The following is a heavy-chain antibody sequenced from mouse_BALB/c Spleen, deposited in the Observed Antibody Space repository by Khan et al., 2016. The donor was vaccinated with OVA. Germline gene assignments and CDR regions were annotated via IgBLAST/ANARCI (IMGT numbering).Heavy chain of an antibody. Sequence: EVELVESGGDLVKPGGSLKLSCAASGFTFSNYGMSWVRQTPDKRLEWVTTISSDGSYTYYPDSVRGRFTISRNNAKNTLYLQMTSLRSEDTAMFSCTRHVTESFAYWGQGTLVTVSA. D-gene: IGHD2-1*01. CDR2: ISSDGSYT. CDR1: GFTFSNYG. J-gene: IGHJ3*01. CDR3: TRHVTESFAY. V-gene: IGHV5-6*01.